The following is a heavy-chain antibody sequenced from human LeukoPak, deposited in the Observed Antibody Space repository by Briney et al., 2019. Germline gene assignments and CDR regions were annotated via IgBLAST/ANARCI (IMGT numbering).Heavy chain of an antibody. CDR1: GFTFSSYA. V-gene: IGHV3-30-3*01. CDR3: ARDSSGYYIDAFDI. Sequence: GRSLRLSCAASGFTFSSYAMHWVRQAPGKGLEWVAVISYDESNKYYADSVKGRFTISRDNAKNSLYLQMNSLRAEDTAVYYCARDSSGYYIDAFDIWGQGTMVTVSS. J-gene: IGHJ3*02. D-gene: IGHD3-22*01. CDR2: ISYDESNK.